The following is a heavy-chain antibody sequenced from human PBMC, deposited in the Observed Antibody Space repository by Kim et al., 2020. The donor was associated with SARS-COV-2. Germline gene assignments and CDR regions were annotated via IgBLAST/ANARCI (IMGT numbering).Heavy chain of an antibody. CDR1: GGSISSYY. CDR2: IYYSGST. V-gene: IGHV4-59*01. D-gene: IGHD5-18*01. CDR3: ARNGFGWILDY. J-gene: IGHJ4*02. Sequence: SETLSLTCTVSGGSISSYYWSWIRQPPGKGLECIGYIYYSGSTNYNPSLKSRVTISVDTSKNQLSLKLGSVTAADTAVYYCARNGFGWILDYWGQGTLVTGPS.